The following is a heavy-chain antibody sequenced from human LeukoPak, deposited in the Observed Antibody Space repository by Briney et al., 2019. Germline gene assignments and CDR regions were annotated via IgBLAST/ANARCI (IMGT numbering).Heavy chain of an antibody. Sequence: GRSLRLSCAPSGFTFSSYAMHWVRQAPGKGLEWVAVISYDGSNKYYADSVKGRFTISRDNSKNTLYLQMDSLRAEDTAVYYCARVKGYYDSSGQFDYWGQGTLVTVSS. D-gene: IGHD3-22*01. V-gene: IGHV3-30*04. CDR2: ISYDGSNK. CDR1: GFTFSSYA. CDR3: ARVKGYYDSSGQFDY. J-gene: IGHJ4*02.